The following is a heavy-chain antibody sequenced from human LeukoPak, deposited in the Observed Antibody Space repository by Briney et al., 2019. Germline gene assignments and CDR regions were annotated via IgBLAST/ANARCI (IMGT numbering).Heavy chain of an antibody. J-gene: IGHJ4*02. Sequence: GGSLRLSCAAFGFTLSSYSMNWARQAPGKGLGWVSSISSSSSYIYYADSVKGRFTISRDNAKNSLYLQMNSLRAEDTAVYYCARATGCGDYFDYWGQGTLVTVSS. D-gene: IGHD1-14*01. CDR2: ISSSSSYI. CDR1: GFTLSSYS. CDR3: ARATGCGDYFDY. V-gene: IGHV3-21*04.